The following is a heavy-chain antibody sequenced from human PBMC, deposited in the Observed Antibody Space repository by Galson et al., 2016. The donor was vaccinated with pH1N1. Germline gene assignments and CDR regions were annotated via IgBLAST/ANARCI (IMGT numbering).Heavy chain of an antibody. CDR2: VSGTGTT. Sequence: TLSLTCTVSGGSISSDSDYWTWTRQPAGKGLEWIGRVSGTGTTNYKPSLTSRVTISIDTSKNQFSLKMASVTAADTAVYFCARESLEWLIISGHRVELNWFDSWGQGTLVTVSS. J-gene: IGHJ5*01. V-gene: IGHV4-61*02. CDR1: GGSISSDSDY. D-gene: IGHD3-3*01. CDR3: ARESLEWLIISGHRVELNWFDS.